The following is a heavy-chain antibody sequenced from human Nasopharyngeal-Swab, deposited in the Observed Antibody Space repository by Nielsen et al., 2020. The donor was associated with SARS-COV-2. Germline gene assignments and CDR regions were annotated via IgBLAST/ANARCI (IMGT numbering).Heavy chain of an antibody. J-gene: IGHJ6*03. CDR2: INHSGST. CDR3: ARGLSGIVPAPILGLGPYYYYYYMDV. CDR1: GGSFSGSY. V-gene: IGHV4-34*01. D-gene: IGHD2-2*01. Sequence: SETLSLTCAVYGGSFSGSYWGWIRQPPGKGPEWIAEINHSGSTNYNPSLKSRVTLSVDTSMNQVSLEVSSVTAADTAVYYCARGLSGIVPAPILGLGPYYYYYYMDVWGKVTTFIVSS.